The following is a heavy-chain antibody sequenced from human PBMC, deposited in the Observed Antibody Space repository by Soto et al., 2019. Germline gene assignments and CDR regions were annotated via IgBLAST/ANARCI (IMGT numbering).Heavy chain of an antibody. CDR3: ARAIIEGRRYYYCMDV. Sequence: QVQLVQSGAEVKKPGSSVKVSCKASGGTFSSYAISWVRQAPGHGLEWMGGIITIFGTANYAQKFQGRVTITADKSTSTAYIELSSLRSEDTAVYYCARAIIEGRRYYYCMDVWGQGTTVTVSS. V-gene: IGHV1-69*06. CDR1: GGTFSSYA. CDR2: IITIFGTA. J-gene: IGHJ6*02.